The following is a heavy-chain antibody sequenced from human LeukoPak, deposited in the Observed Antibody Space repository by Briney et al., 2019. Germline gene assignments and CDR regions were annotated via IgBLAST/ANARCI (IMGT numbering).Heavy chain of an antibody. Sequence: PSETLSLTCTVSGGSISSYYWSWIRQPPGKGLEWIGYIYYSGSTNYNPSLKSRVTISVDTSKNQFSLKLSSVTAADTAVYYCARYIAVAGAYYYYYMDVWGKGTTVTISS. V-gene: IGHV4-59*01. CDR1: GGSISSYY. CDR3: ARYIAVAGAYYYYYMDV. D-gene: IGHD6-19*01. CDR2: IYYSGST. J-gene: IGHJ6*03.